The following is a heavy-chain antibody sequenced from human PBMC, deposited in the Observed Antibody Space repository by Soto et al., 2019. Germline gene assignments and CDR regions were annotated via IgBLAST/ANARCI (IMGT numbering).Heavy chain of an antibody. J-gene: IGHJ5*02. D-gene: IGHD3-3*02. Sequence: SETLSLTCTGSGGSISSSSYYWGWIRQPPGKGLEWIGSIYYSGSTYYNPSLKSRVTISVDTSKNQFSLKLSSVAAADTAVYYCASPKIAFYNWFDPWGQGMLVTVS. CDR1: GGSISSSSYY. CDR3: ASPKIAFYNWFDP. CDR2: IYYSGST. V-gene: IGHV4-39*01.